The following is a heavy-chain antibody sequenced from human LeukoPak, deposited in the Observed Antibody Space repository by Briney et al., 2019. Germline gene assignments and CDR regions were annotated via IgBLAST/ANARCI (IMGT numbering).Heavy chain of an antibody. J-gene: IGHJ4*02. D-gene: IGHD6-13*01. CDR2: INHSGST. Sequence: SETLSLTCAVYGGSFSGYYWSWIRQPPGKGLEWIGEINHSGSTNYNPSLKSRVTISVDTSKNQSSLKLSSVTAADTAVYYCARGRNSSPRWYYFDYWGQGTLVTVSS. CDR1: GGSFSGYY. CDR3: ARGRNSSPRWYYFDY. V-gene: IGHV4-34*01.